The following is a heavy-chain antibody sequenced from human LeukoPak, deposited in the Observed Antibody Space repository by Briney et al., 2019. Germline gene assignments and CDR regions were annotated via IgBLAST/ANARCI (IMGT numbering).Heavy chain of an antibody. CDR2: ISGSGGST. CDR3: ATAPYYYYGMDV. CDR1: GFTFSDYY. Sequence: GGSLRLSCAASGFTFSDYYMSWIRQAPGKGLEWVSAISGSGGSTYYADSVKGRFTISRDNSKNTLYLQMNSLRAEDTAVYYCATAPYYYYGMDVWGQGTTVTVSS. J-gene: IGHJ6*02. V-gene: IGHV3-23*01. D-gene: IGHD6-25*01.